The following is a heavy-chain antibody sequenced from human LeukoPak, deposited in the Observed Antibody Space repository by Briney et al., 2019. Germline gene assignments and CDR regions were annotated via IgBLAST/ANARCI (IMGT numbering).Heavy chain of an antibody. CDR2: IVVGNDNT. CDR1: GFTFSTSA. CDR3: AAEKRVYCSGGACYADAFDI. D-gene: IGHD2-15*01. Sequence: SVKVSCKASGFTFSTSAVQWVRQARGQRPEWIGWIVVGNDNTNFAQNFQERVTITRDMSTSTAYMELSSLRPEDTAVYYCAAEKRVYCSGGACYADAFDIWGQGTMVTVSS. V-gene: IGHV1-58*01. J-gene: IGHJ3*02.